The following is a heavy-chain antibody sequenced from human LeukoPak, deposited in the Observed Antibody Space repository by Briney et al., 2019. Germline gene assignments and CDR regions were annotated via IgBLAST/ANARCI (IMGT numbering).Heavy chain of an antibody. CDR1: GFTFGNYA. D-gene: IGHD3-10*01. CDR2: ISGSGGST. Sequence: PGGSLRLSCAASGFTFGNYAMSWVRLAPGKGLEWVSTISGSGGSTYNADSVKGRFTISRDNSKNTLYLQMNSLRAEDTAVYYCAKDFGSGSYYDYWGQGILVTVSS. CDR3: AKDFGSGSYYDY. J-gene: IGHJ4*02. V-gene: IGHV3-23*01.